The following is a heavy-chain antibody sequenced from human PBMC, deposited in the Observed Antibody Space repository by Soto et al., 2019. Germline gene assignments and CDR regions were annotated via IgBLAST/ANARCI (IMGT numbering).Heavy chain of an antibody. V-gene: IGHV3-30*03. CDR3: ARVESSGTSKYFIDY. CDR2: TSYDGGKM. CDR1: GFTFQNYS. D-gene: IGHD3-10*01. J-gene: IGHJ4*02. Sequence: QVQLVESGGGVVQPGGSLRLSCAASGFTFQNYSMHWVRQAPGKGLEWVAVTSYDGGKMFYADSVQGRFTISRDNSKYTLDLQMNSLRPGDTAVYYCARVESSGTSKYFIDYWGQGTLVTVSS.